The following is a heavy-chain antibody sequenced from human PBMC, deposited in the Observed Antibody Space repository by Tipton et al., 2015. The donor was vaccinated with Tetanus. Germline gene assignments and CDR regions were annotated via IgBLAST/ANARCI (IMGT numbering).Heavy chain of an antibody. CDR2: VNPNSGNT. CDR1: GYTFTSYD. D-gene: IGHD2-2*01. CDR3: ARTSRGRQLLGVDFVY. V-gene: IGHV1-8*01. J-gene: IGHJ4*02. Sequence: QSGPEVEKPGASVKVSCKASGYTFTSYDINWVRQATGQGLEWMGWVNPNSGNTGYAQKFQGRVTLTRDTSISTAYMELSSLRSEDTAVYYCARTSRGRQLLGVDFVYWGQGPLVTVSS.